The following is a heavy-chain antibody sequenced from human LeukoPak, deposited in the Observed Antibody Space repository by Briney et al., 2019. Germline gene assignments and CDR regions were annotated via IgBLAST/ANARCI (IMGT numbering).Heavy chain of an antibody. CDR3: ARELYCSSTSCYPRISGMDV. Sequence: ASVKVSCKASGYTFTSYAMNWVRQAPGQGLEWMGWINTNTGNPTYAQGFTGRFVFSLDTSVSTAYLQISSLKAEDTAVYYCARELYCSSTSCYPRISGMDVWGQGTTVTLSS. CDR2: INTNTGNP. V-gene: IGHV7-4-1*02. D-gene: IGHD2-2*01. J-gene: IGHJ6*02. CDR1: GYTFTSYA.